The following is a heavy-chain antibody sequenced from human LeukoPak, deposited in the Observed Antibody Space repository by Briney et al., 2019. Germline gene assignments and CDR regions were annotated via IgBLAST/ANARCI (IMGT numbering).Heavy chain of an antibody. CDR1: GYTFTSYD. CDR2: MNPNSGNT. D-gene: IGHD2-15*01. Sequence: GASVKVSCKASGYTFTSYDINWVRQATGQGLEWMGWMNPNSGNTGYAQKFQGRVTITRNTSKSTAYMELSSLRSEDTAVYYCARSRSVVVAATPGGYYFDYWGQGTLVTVSS. J-gene: IGHJ4*02. V-gene: IGHV1-8*03. CDR3: ARSRSVVVAATPGGYYFDY.